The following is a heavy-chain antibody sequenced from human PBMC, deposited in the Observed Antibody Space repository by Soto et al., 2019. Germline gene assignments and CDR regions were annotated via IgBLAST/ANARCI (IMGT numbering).Heavy chain of an antibody. CDR3: AKEGYYGLFFMDV. D-gene: IGHD3-10*01. V-gene: IGHV3-23*01. CDR1: GFTFSSYS. CDR2: ISGSGGST. Sequence: PKFSYAASGFTFSSYSMRWVRQAPGKGLEWVSAISGSGGSTYYADSVKGRFTISRDNSKNTLYLQMNSLRAEDTAVYYCAKEGYYGLFFMDVWGQGTTVTVSS. J-gene: IGHJ6*02.